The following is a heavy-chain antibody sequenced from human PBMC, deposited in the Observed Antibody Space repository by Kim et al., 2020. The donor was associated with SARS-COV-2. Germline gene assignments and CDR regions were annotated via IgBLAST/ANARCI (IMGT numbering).Heavy chain of an antibody. CDR1: GYTFTSYD. CDR3: AGSASNHYYGSGSYHAFDI. J-gene: IGHJ3*02. CDR2: MNPNSGNT. Sequence: ASVKVSCKASGYTFTSYDINWVRQATGQGLEWMGWMNPNSGNTGYAQKFQGRVTMTRNTSISTAYMELSSLRSEDTAVYYCAGSASNHYYGSGSYHAFDIWGQGTMVTVSS. D-gene: IGHD3-10*01. V-gene: IGHV1-8*01.